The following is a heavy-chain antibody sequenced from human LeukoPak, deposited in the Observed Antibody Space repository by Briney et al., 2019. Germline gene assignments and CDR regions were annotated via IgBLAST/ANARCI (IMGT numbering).Heavy chain of an antibody. CDR3: ARAPKADTYDYSAY. V-gene: IGHV1-18*01. CDR2: ISGYNANT. D-gene: IGHD3-16*01. J-gene: IGHJ4*02. CDR1: GYTFTSYG. Sequence: ASVKVSCKASGYTFTSYGISWVRQAPGQGLEWMGWISGYNANTNYAPRLQGRVTLTADTSTNTAYMELRSLRSDDTAVYYCARAPKADTYDYSAYWGQGTLVAVSS.